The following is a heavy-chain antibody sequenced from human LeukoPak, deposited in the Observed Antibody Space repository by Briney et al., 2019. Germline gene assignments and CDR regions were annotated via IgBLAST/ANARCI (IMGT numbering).Heavy chain of an antibody. J-gene: IGHJ4*02. CDR1: GGSISSYY. Sequence: RSSETLSLTCTVSGGSISSYYWSWIRQPPGKGLEWIGYIYYSGSTNYNPSLKSRVSMSIDTSKNQFSLRLSSVTAADTAVYYCARLATYGDYSDWGQGTLVTVSS. CDR2: IYYSGST. V-gene: IGHV4-59*08. D-gene: IGHD4-17*01. CDR3: ARLATYGDYSD.